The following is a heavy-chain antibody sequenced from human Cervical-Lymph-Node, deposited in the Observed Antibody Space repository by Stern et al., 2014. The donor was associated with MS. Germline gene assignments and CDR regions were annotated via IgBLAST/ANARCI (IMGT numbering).Heavy chain of an antibody. J-gene: IGHJ3*01. D-gene: IGHD3-10*01. CDR1: GGSISKYY. V-gene: IGHV4-59*01. CDR3: ARDSPITHAAFDF. Sequence: QLQLQESGPGLVKPSETLSLTCTVSGGSISKYYWSWIRQPPGKELEWIGYIYYSGTTNYNPSLRSRVTISVDTSKNQFSLKLTSVTAADTAVYYCARDSPITHAAFDFWGQGTIVTVSS. CDR2: IYYSGTT.